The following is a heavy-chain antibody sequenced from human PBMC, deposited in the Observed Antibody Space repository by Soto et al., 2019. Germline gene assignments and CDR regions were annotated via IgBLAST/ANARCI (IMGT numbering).Heavy chain of an antibody. D-gene: IGHD3-22*01. J-gene: IGHJ3*02. V-gene: IGHV3-9*01. Sequence: GGSLRLSCAASGFTFDDYAMHWVRQAPGKGLEWVSGISWNSGSIGYADSVKGRFTISRDNAKNSLYLQMNSLRAEDTALYYCAKGRTMIVVVIIGDAFDIWGQGTMVTVSS. CDR1: GFTFDDYA. CDR3: AKGRTMIVVVIIGDAFDI. CDR2: ISWNSGSI.